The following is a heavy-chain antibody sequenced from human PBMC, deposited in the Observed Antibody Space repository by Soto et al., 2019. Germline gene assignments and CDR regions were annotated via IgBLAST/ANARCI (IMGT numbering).Heavy chain of an antibody. J-gene: IGHJ6*02. CDR3: ATTSAAGKYYYGMDV. CDR2: IYPDDSKT. D-gene: IGHD6-13*01. V-gene: IGHV5-51*01. Sequence: GESLKISCQGSGYIFSHYWIAWVRQLPGKGLEWMGIIYPDDSKTRYSPSFQGQVTFSADKSIGTAYLQWSSLEASDTAMYYCATTSAAGKYYYGMDVWGQGTTVTVSS. CDR1: GYIFSHYW.